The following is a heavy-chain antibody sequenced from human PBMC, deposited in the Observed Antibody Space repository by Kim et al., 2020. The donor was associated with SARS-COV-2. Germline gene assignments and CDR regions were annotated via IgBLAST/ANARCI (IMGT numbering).Heavy chain of an antibody. CDR2: T. J-gene: IGHJ4*02. Sequence: TYYADSVKGRFTISRDNSKNTLYLQMSSLGAEDTAVYYCAKAAGLWFGTHWGQGTLVTVSS. V-gene: IGHV3-23*01. D-gene: IGHD3-10*01. CDR3: AKAAGLWFGTH.